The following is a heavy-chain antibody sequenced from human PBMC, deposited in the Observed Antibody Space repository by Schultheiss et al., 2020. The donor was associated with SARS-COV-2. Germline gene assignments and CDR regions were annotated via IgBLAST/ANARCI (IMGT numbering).Heavy chain of an antibody. Sequence: GGSLRLSCKGSGYSFTSYWIGWVRQMPGKGLEWMGLIYPGDSDTRYTPSFQGQVTISADKSINTAYLQWSSLKASDTAMYYCARHGPEKRSPLKFDPWGQGTLVTVSS. D-gene: IGHD5-24*01. J-gene: IGHJ5*02. V-gene: IGHV5-51*01. CDR3: ARHGPEKRSPLKFDP. CDR2: IYPGDSDT. CDR1: GYSFTSYW.